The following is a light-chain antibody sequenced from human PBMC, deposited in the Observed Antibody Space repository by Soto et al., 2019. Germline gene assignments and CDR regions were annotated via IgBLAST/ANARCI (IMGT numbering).Light chain of an antibody. CDR3: HQRQSWPRT. V-gene: IGKV3-11*01. CDR2: QTS. J-gene: IGKJ1*01. Sequence: EIVLAQSRSSLSSLSGGIVNLSRRVSQYINTRLAWYQHRPGQAPRLLIYQTSIRAAGIPARFSASGSGTDFTLTISDVQPEDFALYYCHQRQSWPRTFGQGTKVDIK. CDR1: QYINTR.